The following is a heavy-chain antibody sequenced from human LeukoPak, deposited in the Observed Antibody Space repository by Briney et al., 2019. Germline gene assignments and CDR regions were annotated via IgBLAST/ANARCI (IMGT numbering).Heavy chain of an antibody. Sequence: SETLSLTCTVSGGSISSYYWSWIRQPPGKGLEWIGYIYYSGSTYYNPSLKSRVTISVDTSKNQFSLKLSSVTAADTAVYYCARDGSYSSSWNWFDPWGQGTLVTVSS. CDR2: IYYSGST. D-gene: IGHD6-13*01. J-gene: IGHJ5*02. V-gene: IGHV4-59*12. CDR3: ARDGSYSSSWNWFDP. CDR1: GGSISSYY.